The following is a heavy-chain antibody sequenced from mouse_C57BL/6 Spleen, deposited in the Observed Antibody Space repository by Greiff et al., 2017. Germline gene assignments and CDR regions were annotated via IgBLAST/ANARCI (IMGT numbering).Heavy chain of an antibody. D-gene: IGHD2-4*01. J-gene: IGHJ4*01. CDR1: GYTFTSYG. Sequence: QVQLQQSGAELARPGASVKLSCKASGYTFTSYGISWVKQRTGQGLEWIGEIYPRSGNTYYNEKFKGKATLTADKSSSTAYMELRSLTSEDSAVYFCARGVYDYDKEDAMDYWGQGTSVTVSS. V-gene: IGHV1-81*01. CDR3: ARGVYDYDKEDAMDY. CDR2: IYPRSGNT.